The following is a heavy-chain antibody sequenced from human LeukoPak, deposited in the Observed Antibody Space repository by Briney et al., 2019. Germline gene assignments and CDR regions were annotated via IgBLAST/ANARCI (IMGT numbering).Heavy chain of an antibody. D-gene: IGHD3-10*01. CDR3: ARDHAVVRGVPALYFDY. J-gene: IGHJ4*02. V-gene: IGHV1-3*01. CDR1: GYTFTSYA. Sequence: ASVKVSCKASGYTFTSYAMHWVRQAPGQRLGWMGWIDAGNGNTKYSQKFQGRVTITRDTSASTAYMELSSLRSEDTAVYYCARDHAVVRGVPALYFDYWGQGTLVTVSS. CDR2: IDAGNGNT.